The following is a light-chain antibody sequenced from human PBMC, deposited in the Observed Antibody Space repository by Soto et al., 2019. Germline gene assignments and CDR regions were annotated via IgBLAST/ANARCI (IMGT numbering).Light chain of an antibody. CDR2: SDD. V-gene: IGLV1-47*02. J-gene: IGLJ1*01. CDR3: AAWDASLSGHV. CDR1: SSNIGSYP. Sequence: QSVLNQSPSASGTPGQRVTISCYGSSSNIGSYPVYWYQQLPGTAPKLLINSDDQRPSGVPDRFSASKSGTSASLAISGLRSEDEADYYCAAWDASLSGHVFGAGTKLTVL.